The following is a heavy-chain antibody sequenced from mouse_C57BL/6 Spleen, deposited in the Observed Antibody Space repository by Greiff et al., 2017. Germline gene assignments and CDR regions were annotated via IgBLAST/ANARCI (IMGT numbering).Heavy chain of an antibody. CDR2: IYPGDGDT. J-gene: IGHJ2*01. CDR3: AIDGYYVDYFDY. V-gene: IGHV1-82*01. Sequence: VQLKESGPELVKPGASVKISCKASGYAFSSSWMNWVKQRPGKGLEWIGRIYPGDGDTNYNGKFKGKATLTADKSSSTAYMQLSSLTSEDSAVYFCAIDGYYVDYFDYWGQGTTLTVSS. CDR1: GYAFSSSW. D-gene: IGHD2-3*01.